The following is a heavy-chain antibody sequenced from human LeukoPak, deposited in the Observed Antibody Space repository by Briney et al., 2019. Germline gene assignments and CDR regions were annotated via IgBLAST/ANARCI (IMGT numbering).Heavy chain of an antibody. CDR3: ARVHYDSSGYYYVDYFDY. Sequence: GASVKVSCKASGYTFTSYGIGWVRPAPGQGLAWMGWISAYNGNTNYAQKLQGRVTMTTGTSTSTAYMELRSLRSDDTAVYYCARVHYDSSGYYYVDYFDYWGQGTLVTVSS. J-gene: IGHJ4*02. CDR2: ISAYNGNT. V-gene: IGHV1-18*01. CDR1: GYTFTSYG. D-gene: IGHD3-22*01.